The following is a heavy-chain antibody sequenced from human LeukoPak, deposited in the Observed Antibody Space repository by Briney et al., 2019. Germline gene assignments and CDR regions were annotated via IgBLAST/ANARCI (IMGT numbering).Heavy chain of an antibody. CDR2: ISAYNGNT. Sequence: ASVTVSCKASGYTFTSYGISWVRQAPGQGLEWMGWISAYNGNTNYAQTLQARLPITTHTSTSTPYMELRSLRSDDTAVYYCARVLREQDFDYWGQGTLVTVSS. V-gene: IGHV1-18*01. CDR3: ARVLREQDFDY. J-gene: IGHJ4*02. CDR1: GYTFTSYG. D-gene: IGHD1-26*01.